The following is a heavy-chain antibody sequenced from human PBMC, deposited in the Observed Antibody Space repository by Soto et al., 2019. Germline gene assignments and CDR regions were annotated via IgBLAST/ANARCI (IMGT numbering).Heavy chain of an antibody. Sequence: GASVKVSCKASGYTFTSYAMHWVRQAPGQRLEWMGWINAGNGNTKYSQKFQGRVTITRDTSASTAYMELSSLRSEDTAVYYCARGHKDIVVVPAADYYYYYYMDVRGKGTTVTVSS. CDR1: GYTFTSYA. CDR3: ARGHKDIVVVPAADYYYYYYMDV. D-gene: IGHD2-2*01. CDR2: INAGNGNT. J-gene: IGHJ6*03. V-gene: IGHV1-3*01.